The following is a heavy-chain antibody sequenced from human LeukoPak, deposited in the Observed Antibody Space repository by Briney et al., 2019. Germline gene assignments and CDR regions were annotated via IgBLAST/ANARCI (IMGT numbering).Heavy chain of an antibody. J-gene: IGHJ4*02. CDR3: ARDWGTYFDY. Sequence: SQTLSLTCNVSGGSISSGGSRWRWIRQHPGKGLEWIGYIYYSGSTYYNPSHESRLTMSVDTSKNQFSLHLTSVTAADTAVYYCARDWGTYFDYWGQGTLVTVSS. CDR1: GGSISSGGSR. CDR2: IYYSGST. D-gene: IGHD7-27*01. V-gene: IGHV4-31*03.